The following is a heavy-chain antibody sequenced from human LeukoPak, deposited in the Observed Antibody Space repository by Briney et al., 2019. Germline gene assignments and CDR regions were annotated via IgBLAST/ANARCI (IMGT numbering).Heavy chain of an antibody. CDR3: ARLAAAGTDFDY. V-gene: IGHV3-21*01. J-gene: IGHJ4*02. CDR2: ISSSSSYI. D-gene: IGHD6-13*01. Sequence: GSLRLSCAASGFTFSSYTMSWVRQAPGKGLEWVSSISSSSSYIYYADSVKGRFTVSRDNAKTSLYLQVNSLRADDSALYHCARLAAAGTDFDYWGLGTQVAVSS. CDR1: GFTFSSYT.